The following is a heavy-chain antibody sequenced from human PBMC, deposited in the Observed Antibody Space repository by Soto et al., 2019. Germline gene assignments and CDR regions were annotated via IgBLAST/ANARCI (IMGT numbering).Heavy chain of an antibody. CDR3: ARANYYSDRSGYLYYFAY. V-gene: IGHV4-59*01. CDR1: GGSISTYY. D-gene: IGHD3-22*01. CDR2: IYYSGST. J-gene: IGHJ4*02. Sequence: SETLCLTCTVSGGSISTYYWSWIRQPPGKGLEWIGYIYYSGSTNYNPSLKSRGTISVDTSKNQFSLKLRSVTAADTAVYYCARANYYSDRSGYLYYFAYWGQGTLVTVSS.